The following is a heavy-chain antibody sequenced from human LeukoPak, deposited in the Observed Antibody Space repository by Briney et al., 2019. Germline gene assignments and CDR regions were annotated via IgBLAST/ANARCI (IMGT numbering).Heavy chain of an antibody. CDR2: INSDGSST. V-gene: IGHV3-74*01. CDR1: GFTFSDYY. D-gene: IGHD2-15*01. Sequence: GGSLRLSCAASGFTFSDYYMSWIRQAPGKGLVWVSRINSDGSSTSYADSVKGRFTISRDNAKNTLYLQMNSLRAEDTAVYYCLAYCSGGSCISTGGYWGQGTLVTVSS. J-gene: IGHJ4*02. CDR3: LAYCSGGSCISTGGY.